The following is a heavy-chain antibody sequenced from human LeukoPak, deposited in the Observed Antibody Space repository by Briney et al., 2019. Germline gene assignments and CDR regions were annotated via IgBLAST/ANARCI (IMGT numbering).Heavy chain of an antibody. J-gene: IGHJ6*02. CDR1: GFTFDDYA. CDR3: ALVPAAIRGYYYYGMDV. CDR2: ISWNSGSI. V-gene: IGHV3-9*01. D-gene: IGHD2-2*02. Sequence: GRSLRLSCAASGFTFDDYAMHWVRQAPGKGLEWVSGISWNSGSIGCADSVKGRFTISRDNAKNSLYLQMNSLRAEDTALYYCALVPAAIRGYYYYGMDVWGQGTTVTVSS.